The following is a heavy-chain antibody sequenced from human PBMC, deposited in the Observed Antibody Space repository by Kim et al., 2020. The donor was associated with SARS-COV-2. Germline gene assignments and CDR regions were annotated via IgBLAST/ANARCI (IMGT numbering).Heavy chain of an antibody. V-gene: IGHV3-23*01. D-gene: IGHD2-2*01. CDR2: ISGSGGST. Sequence: GGSLRLSCAASGFTFSSYAMSWVRQAPGKGLEWVSAISGSGGSTYYADSVKGRFTISRDNSKNTLYLQMNSLRAEDTAVYYCAKAFYCSSTSCSNYWYFDLWGRGTLGTVSS. CDR1: GFTFSSYA. J-gene: IGHJ2*01. CDR3: AKAFYCSSTSCSNYWYFDL.